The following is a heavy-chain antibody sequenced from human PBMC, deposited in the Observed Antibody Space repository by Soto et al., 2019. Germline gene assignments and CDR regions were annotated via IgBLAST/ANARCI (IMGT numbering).Heavy chain of an antibody. CDR3: TRHSYTHKGIVDY. CDR1: GDSINNNHYY. CDR2: IYFTGSP. Sequence: PSETLSLTCNVSGDSINNNHYYLGWIRQSPGTGLEWIASIYFTGSPQSNPSLRSRITISVDTTKNHFSLQLRSVTAADTAIYYCTRHSYTHKGIVDYWGQGTLVTLFS. V-gene: IGHV4-39*01. J-gene: IGHJ4*02. D-gene: IGHD1-1*01.